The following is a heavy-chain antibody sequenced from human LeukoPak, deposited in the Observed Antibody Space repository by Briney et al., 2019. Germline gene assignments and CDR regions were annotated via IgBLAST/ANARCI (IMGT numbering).Heavy chain of an antibody. J-gene: IGHJ4*02. Sequence: ASVKVSCKASGYTFTSYGISWVRQAPGQGLEWMGWISAYNGNTNYAQKFQGRVTMTRDTSITTAYMELSRLRSDDTAVYYCARDERYDSSGYPFDYWGQGTLVTVSS. V-gene: IGHV1-18*01. CDR2: ISAYNGNT. D-gene: IGHD3-22*01. CDR1: GYTFTSYG. CDR3: ARDERYDSSGYPFDY.